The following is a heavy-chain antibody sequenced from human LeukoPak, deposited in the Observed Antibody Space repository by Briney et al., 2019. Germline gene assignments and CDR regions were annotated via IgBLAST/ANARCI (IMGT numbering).Heavy chain of an antibody. Sequence: TGGSLRLSCAASGFTFSSYWMHWVRQAPGKGLVWVSRINSDGSSTNYADSVKGRFTIPRDNAKNTLYLQMNSLRAEDTAIYYCARVGYCSGTSCYISFDNWGQGTLVTVSS. V-gene: IGHV3-74*01. CDR1: GFTFSSYW. CDR2: INSDGSST. CDR3: ARVGYCSGTSCYISFDN. J-gene: IGHJ4*02. D-gene: IGHD2-2*02.